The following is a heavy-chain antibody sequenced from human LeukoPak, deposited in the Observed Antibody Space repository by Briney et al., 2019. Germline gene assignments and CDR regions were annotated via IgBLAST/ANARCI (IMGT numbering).Heavy chain of an antibody. D-gene: IGHD3-22*01. CDR1: GFTFSDYY. J-gene: IGHJ3*02. CDR3: AKDRKKYYYDSSGSPDAFDI. Sequence: KTGGSLRLSCAASGFTFSDYYMSWIRQTPGKGPEWLSYITSSGTNIYYADSVKGRFTISRDNSKNTLYLQMNSLRAEDTAVYYCAKDRKKYYYDSSGSPDAFDIWGQGTMVTVSS. V-gene: IGHV3-11*01. CDR2: ITSSGTNI.